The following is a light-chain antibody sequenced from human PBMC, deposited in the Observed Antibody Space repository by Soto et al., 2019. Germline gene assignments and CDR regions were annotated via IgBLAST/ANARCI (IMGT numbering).Light chain of an antibody. CDR2: DVS. J-gene: IGLJ1*01. CDR1: SSDVGGYNY. V-gene: IGLV2-11*01. CDR3: CSYAGSPRYV. Sequence: QSALTQPRSVSGSPGQSVTISCTGTSSDVGGYNYVSWYQQHPGKAPKVMIYDVSERPSGVPDRFSRSKSGNTASLTISGLQAEDEADYYCCSYAGSPRYVLGTGTKVTVL.